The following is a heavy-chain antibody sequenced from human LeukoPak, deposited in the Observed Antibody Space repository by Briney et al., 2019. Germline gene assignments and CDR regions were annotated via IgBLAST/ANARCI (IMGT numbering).Heavy chain of an antibody. Sequence: SETLSLTCTVSGGSISSYYWSWIRQPPGKGLEWIGYIYYSGSTNYSPSLKSRVTISVDTSKDQFSLKLSSVTAADTAVYYCARDSDSSGYFDAFDIWGQGTMVTVSS. J-gene: IGHJ3*02. CDR3: ARDSDSSGYFDAFDI. V-gene: IGHV4-59*01. CDR1: GGSISSYY. CDR2: IYYSGST. D-gene: IGHD3-22*01.